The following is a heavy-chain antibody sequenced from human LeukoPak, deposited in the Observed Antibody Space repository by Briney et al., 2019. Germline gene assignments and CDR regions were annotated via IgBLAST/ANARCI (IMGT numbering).Heavy chain of an antibody. Sequence: PSETLSLTCAVYGGSFSGYYWSWIRQPPGKGLEWIGEINHSGSTNYNPSLKSRVTISVDTSKNQFSLKLSSVTAADTAVYYCARPRRGAKLPDIWGQGTMVTVSS. CDR1: GGSFSGYY. CDR3: ARPRRGAKLPDI. CDR2: INHSGST. J-gene: IGHJ3*02. D-gene: IGHD3-16*01. V-gene: IGHV4-34*01.